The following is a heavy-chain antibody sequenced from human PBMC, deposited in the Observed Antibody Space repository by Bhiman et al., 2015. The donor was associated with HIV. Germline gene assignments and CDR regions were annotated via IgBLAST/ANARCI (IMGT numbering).Heavy chain of an antibody. Sequence: EVQLVESGGGVVRPGGSLRLSCAASGFTFDDYGMSWVRQAPGKGLEWVSGINWNGGSTGYAESVKGRFTISRDNAKNSLYLQMNSLRAEDTALYYCARGGAYYYGSSGFLTWVDYWGQGTLVTVSS. CDR1: GFTFDDYG. J-gene: IGHJ4*02. V-gene: IGHV3-20*04. CDR3: ARGGAYYYGSSGFLTWVDY. CDR2: INWNGGST. D-gene: IGHD3-22*01.